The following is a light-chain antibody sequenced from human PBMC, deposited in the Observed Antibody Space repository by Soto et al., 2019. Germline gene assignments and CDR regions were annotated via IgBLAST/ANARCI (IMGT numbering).Light chain of an antibody. CDR3: QQANNFPPS. Sequence: DVQMTQSPSSVSASVGDRVTITCRASQGISIWLAWYQQKPGKGPKLLISAASSLQSGVPSRFSGSGSGTDFTLTINSLQPEDFATYYCQQANNFPPSFGGGTKVEIK. CDR2: AAS. CDR1: QGISIW. J-gene: IGKJ4*01. V-gene: IGKV1D-12*01.